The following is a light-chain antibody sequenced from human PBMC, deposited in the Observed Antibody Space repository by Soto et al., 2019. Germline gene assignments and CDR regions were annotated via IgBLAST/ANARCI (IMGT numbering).Light chain of an antibody. CDR3: QEYDSLPPT. CDR1: QDISSW. J-gene: IGKJ5*01. V-gene: IGKV1-12*01. Sequence: DIQMTQSPSSVSASAGDRVTITCRASQDISSWLAWYQQKPGKAPKLLIYAASSLQSGVPSRFSGSGSGTDFTLTISSLQPEDIATYYCQEYDSLPPTFGQGTRLEIK. CDR2: AAS.